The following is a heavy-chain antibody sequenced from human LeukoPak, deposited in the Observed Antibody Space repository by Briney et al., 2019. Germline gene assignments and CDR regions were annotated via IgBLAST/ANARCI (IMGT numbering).Heavy chain of an antibody. J-gene: IGHJ3*02. Sequence: GGSLRLSCEASGFTFSGYAMSWVRQAPGKGLEWVSAIRGSGGSKYYADSVKGRFTISRDNSKNTLYLQMNSLRAEDTAVYYCAKDPPPHIVVVTPSDAFDIWGQGTMVTVSS. V-gene: IGHV3-23*01. CDR3: AKDPPPHIVVVTPSDAFDI. CDR1: GFTFSGYA. CDR2: IRGSGGSK. D-gene: IGHD2-21*02.